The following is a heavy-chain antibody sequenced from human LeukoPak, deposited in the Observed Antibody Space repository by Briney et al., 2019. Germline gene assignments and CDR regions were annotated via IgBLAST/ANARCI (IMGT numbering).Heavy chain of an antibody. D-gene: IGHD2-2*01. V-gene: IGHV4-59*01. CDR2: IYYSGST. CDR3: ARAPSTPYYYYMDV. CDR1: GGSISSYY. Sequence: SETLSLTCTVSGGSISSYYWSWIRQPPGKGLEWIGYIYYSGSTNYNPSLKSRVTISVDTSKNQFSLKLSSVTAADTAVYYCARAPSTPYYYYMDVWGKGTTVTISS. J-gene: IGHJ6*03.